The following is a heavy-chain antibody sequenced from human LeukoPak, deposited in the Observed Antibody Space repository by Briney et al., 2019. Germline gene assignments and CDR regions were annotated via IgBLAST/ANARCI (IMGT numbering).Heavy chain of an antibody. CDR1: GFTLSSYE. J-gene: IGHJ3*02. Sequence: LGGSLRLSCTASGFTLSSYEMSWLRQAPGKGLEWVSSIDYSGGDTHYADSVKGRFIISRDNSKNTLYLQMNSLRAEDTAVYYCARGLLSYYYDSSGYGGAFDIWGQGTMVTVSS. D-gene: IGHD3-22*01. CDR3: ARGLLSYYYDSSGYGGAFDI. V-gene: IGHV3-23*01. CDR2: IDYSGGDT.